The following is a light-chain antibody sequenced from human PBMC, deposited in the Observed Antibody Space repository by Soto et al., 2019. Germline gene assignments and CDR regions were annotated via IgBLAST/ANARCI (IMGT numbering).Light chain of an antibody. Sequence: IQMPKSPSSLSASLGDRFTITCLASQSISSYLNWYQQKPGKAPKLLIYAASSLQSGVPSRFSGSGSGTDFTLTISSLQPEDFATYYCQQSYSTPLTFGGGTKVDIK. CDR2: AAS. CDR1: QSISSY. J-gene: IGKJ4*01. V-gene: IGKV1-39*01. CDR3: QQSYSTPLT.